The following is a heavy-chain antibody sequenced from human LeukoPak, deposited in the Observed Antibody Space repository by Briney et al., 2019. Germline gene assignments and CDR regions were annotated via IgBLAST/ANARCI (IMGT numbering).Heavy chain of an antibody. V-gene: IGHV5-51*01. CDR2: IHPGRSDI. Sequence: GASLKISCKGSGYSFTTYWIAWVRQMPEKGLEWMGIIHPGRSDIRYSPSFQGPVTISADKSISTAYLQWSSLEASDTAMYYCTRREDRTGYSDYWGQGTLVTVSS. CDR1: GYSFTTYW. D-gene: IGHD3-22*01. CDR3: TRREDRTGYSDY. J-gene: IGHJ4*02.